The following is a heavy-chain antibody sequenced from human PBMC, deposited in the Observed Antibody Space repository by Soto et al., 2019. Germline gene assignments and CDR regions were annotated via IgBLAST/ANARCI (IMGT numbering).Heavy chain of an antibody. CDR3: ALGGYNYGRPFDF. J-gene: IGHJ4*02. CDR1: GAATSDYH. D-gene: IGHD5-18*01. CDR2: VYHRGTT. V-gene: IGHV4-59*13. Sequence: LSLTCIVSGAATSDYHYSWYQQSRGRGLECIGYVYHRGTTYYAPSPKSRVNMSVDTSTNEFYLNLKSVTAADTAVYYCALGGYNYGRPFDFWGQGTLVTVSS.